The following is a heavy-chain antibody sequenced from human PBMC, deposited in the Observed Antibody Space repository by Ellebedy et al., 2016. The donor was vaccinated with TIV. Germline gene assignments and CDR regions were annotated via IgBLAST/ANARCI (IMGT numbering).Heavy chain of an antibody. J-gene: IGHJ4*02. CDR1: GFTFGDYN. D-gene: IGHD2-2*03. CDR3: ARVLDIAVGGPLDY. CDR2: IRSSGSDT. V-gene: IGHV3-11*05. Sequence: GESLKISCAASGFTFGDYNMNWIRQAPGKGLEWVSYIRSSGSDTKYADSVKGRFAISRDNAKNSLYLQMNSLRVEDTAIYYCARVLDIAVGGPLDYWGQGIVVTVSS.